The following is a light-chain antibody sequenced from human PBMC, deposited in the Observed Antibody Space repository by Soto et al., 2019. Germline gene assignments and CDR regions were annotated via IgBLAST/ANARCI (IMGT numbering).Light chain of an antibody. CDR3: AVRDDRLSGDWV. CDR1: NSNIESNY. V-gene: IGLV1-47*01. CDR2: KDD. J-gene: IGLJ3*02. Sequence: QSVLTQTPSASGTPGPRVTISCSGSNSNIESNYVYWYQQCPRTAPKLLIYKDDQRPSGVHDRFSGSKSGASVSLAISGLRSEDEADYYCAVRDDRLSGDWVFGGGTKLTVL.